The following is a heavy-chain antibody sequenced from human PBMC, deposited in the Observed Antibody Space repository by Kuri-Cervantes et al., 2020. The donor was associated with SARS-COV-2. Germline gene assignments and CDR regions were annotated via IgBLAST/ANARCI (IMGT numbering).Heavy chain of an antibody. CDR1: GGSISTYY. CDR2: INHSGST. CDR3: ARGGSDYGDYGAFDI. V-gene: IGHV4-34*01. J-gene: IGHJ3*02. Sequence: SETLSLTCTVSGGSISTYYWSWIRQPPGKGLEWIGEINHSGSTNYNPSLKSRVTISVDKSKNQFSLKLSSVTAAATAVYYCARGGSDYGDYGAFDIWGQGTMVTVSS. D-gene: IGHD4-17*01.